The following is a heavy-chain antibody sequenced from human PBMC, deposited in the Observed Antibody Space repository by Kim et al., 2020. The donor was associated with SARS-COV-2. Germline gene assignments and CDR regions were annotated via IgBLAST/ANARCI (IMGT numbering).Heavy chain of an antibody. D-gene: IGHD4-17*01. V-gene: IGHV1-69*13. CDR1: GGSFNTYA. Sequence: ASVKVSCKTSGGSFNTYAMNWVRQAPGQGLEWMGRIIPIFGTTNYAQKFQGRVTITADEYTSTAYLELSSLTSDDTAVYYCARDPDGDFAKWFDPWGQGTPVTVSS. CDR3: ARDPDGDFAKWFDP. J-gene: IGHJ5*02. CDR2: IIPIFGTT.